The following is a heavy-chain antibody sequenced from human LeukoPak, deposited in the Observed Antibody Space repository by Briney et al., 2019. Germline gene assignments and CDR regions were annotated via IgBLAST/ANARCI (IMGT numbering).Heavy chain of an antibody. D-gene: IGHD4-17*01. Sequence: SETLSLTYTVSGGSISGYYWSWIRQPPGKGLQWIGYIFYSGRTNYNPSLKSRVTISVDTSKKQISLNLSSVTAADTATYYCARYGVPYYYYYMDVWGKGTTVTVFS. J-gene: IGHJ6*03. CDR1: GGSISGYY. CDR3: ARYGVPYYYYYMDV. V-gene: IGHV4-59*01. CDR2: IFYSGRT.